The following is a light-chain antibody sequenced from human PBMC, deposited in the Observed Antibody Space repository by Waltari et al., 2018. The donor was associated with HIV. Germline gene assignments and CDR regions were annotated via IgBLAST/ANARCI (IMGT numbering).Light chain of an antibody. CDR1: NVGTKD. Sequence: SYELTQPLSVSVALGQTARITCGGNNVGTKDVHWYQQKSGQAHLLVIYNDVNRPSGIPERFSASKSRNTATLTISGAQAGDEADYYCQVWHYSVFFGGGTKLTVL. J-gene: IGLJ2*01. CDR2: NDV. CDR3: QVWHYSVF. V-gene: IGLV3-9*01.